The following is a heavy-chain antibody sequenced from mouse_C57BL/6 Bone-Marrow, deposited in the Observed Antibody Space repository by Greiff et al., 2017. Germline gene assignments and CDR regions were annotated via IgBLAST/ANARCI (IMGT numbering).Heavy chain of an antibody. D-gene: IGHD2-3*01. V-gene: IGHV1-55*01. J-gene: IGHJ4*01. CDR3: ARYDGYYGDAMDY. Sequence: VHLVESGAELVKPGASVKMSCKASGYTFTSYWITWVKQRPGQGLEWIGDIYPGSGSTNYNEKFKSKATLTVDTSSSTAYMQLSSLTSEDSAVYYCARYDGYYGDAMDYWGQGTSVTVSS. CDR1: GYTFTSYW. CDR2: IYPGSGST.